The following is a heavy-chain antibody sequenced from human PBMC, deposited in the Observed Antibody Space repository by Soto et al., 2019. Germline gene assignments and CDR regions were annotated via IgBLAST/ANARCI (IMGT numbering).Heavy chain of an antibody. CDR1: RITFSDHY. V-gene: IGHV3-72*01. CDR3: ARVNPYGGNAFDY. D-gene: IGHD4-17*01. Sequence: GGSLRLSCTASRITFSDHYMDWVRQAPGKGLEWVGRTRNKANSYTTEYAASVKGRFTISRDDSKNSLYLQMNSLKTEDTAVYYCARVNPYGGNAFDYWGQGTLVTVSS. J-gene: IGHJ4*02. CDR2: TRNKANSYTT.